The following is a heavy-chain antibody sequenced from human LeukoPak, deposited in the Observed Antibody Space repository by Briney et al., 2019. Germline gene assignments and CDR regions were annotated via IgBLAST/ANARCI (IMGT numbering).Heavy chain of an antibody. CDR3: ARRSRLYRHETTGYHDS. Sequence: PSETLSLTCNVSGDYITTTNCYWAWIRQPPGKGLEWIASVFYSGTTYYNPSLKSRVIISMDTSRKQISLRLSSVTATDTAIYYCARRSRLYRHETTGYHDSWGQGTLVTVSS. CDR1: GDYITTTNCY. CDR2: VFYSGTT. V-gene: IGHV4-39*01. J-gene: IGHJ4*02. D-gene: IGHD3-9*01.